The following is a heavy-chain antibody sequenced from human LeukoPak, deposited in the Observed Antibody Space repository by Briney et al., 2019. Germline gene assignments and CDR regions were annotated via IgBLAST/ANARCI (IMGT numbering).Heavy chain of an antibody. J-gene: IGHJ4*01. V-gene: IGHV3-74*01. CDR2: INSDGSST. CDR1: GLTLRRYW. Sequence: PGGSLRLSCAASGLTLRRYWMHWVRQAPGKGLVWVSRINSDGSSTNYADSVKGRFTISRDNAKNTLYLQMNSLRAEDTALYYCACLGVPGSYKHFFDYWGQGTLVTVSS. CDR3: ACLGVPGSYKHFFDY. D-gene: IGHD3-10*01.